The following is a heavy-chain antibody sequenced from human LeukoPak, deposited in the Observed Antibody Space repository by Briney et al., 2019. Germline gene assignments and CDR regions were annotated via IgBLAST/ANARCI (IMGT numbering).Heavy chain of an antibody. CDR2: ISSSGSTI. J-gene: IGHJ3*01. CDR3: ARIPHSAGIAFDV. CDR1: GFTFSDYY. Sequence: GGSLRLSCAASGFTFSDYYMGWIRQAPGKGLEWVSYISSSGSTIYYADSVKGRFAISRDNAKNSRYLQMNSLRAEDTAVYYCARIPHSAGIAFDVWGQGTVVTVSS. V-gene: IGHV3-11*04. D-gene: IGHD6-13*01.